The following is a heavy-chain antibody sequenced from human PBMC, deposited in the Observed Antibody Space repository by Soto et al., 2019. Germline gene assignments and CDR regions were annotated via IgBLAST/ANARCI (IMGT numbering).Heavy chain of an antibody. Sequence: QVQLQESGPGLVKPSETLSLTCTVSGGSITSYYWSWIRQAPGKGLEWIGYIFYSGGTDYHPSLKSRLTMSVDTSKSEFSLKLTSVTAADTAVYYCATLSTVTSCSFVNIWGQGTMVTVSS. CDR2: IFYSGGT. D-gene: IGHD4-17*01. V-gene: IGHV4-59*08. J-gene: IGHJ3*02. CDR1: GGSITSYY. CDR3: ATLSTVTSCSFVNI.